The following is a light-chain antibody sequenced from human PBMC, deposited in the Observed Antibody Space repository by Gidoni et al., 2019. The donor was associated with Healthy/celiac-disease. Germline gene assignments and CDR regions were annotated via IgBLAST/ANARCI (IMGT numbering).Light chain of an antibody. V-gene: IGKV3-15*01. CDR2: GAS. Sequence: EIVMTQSPATLSVSPGARATLSCRASQSVSSNLAWYQQKPGQAPRLLLYGASTRATGIPARFSGSGSGTEFTLTISSLQSEDFAVYYCQQYNNWRTFGQGTKVEIK. CDR1: QSVSSN. J-gene: IGKJ1*01. CDR3: QQYNNWRT.